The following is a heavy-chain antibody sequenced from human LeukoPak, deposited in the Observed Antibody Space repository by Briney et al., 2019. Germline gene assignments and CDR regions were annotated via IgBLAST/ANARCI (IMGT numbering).Heavy chain of an antibody. D-gene: IGHD6-19*01. Sequence: GGSLRLSCAASGFTFNNYWMHWVRQAPGKGLVWVSRINADGSTTSYADSVRGRFTISRDNAKNTLYLQMNSLRAEDTAVYYCATLISGWSLYWGQGTLVTVSS. V-gene: IGHV3-74*01. CDR2: INADGSTT. J-gene: IGHJ4*02. CDR3: ATLISGWSLY. CDR1: GFTFNNYW.